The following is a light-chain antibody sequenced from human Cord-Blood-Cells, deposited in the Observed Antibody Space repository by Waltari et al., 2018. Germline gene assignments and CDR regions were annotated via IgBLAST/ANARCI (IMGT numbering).Light chain of an antibody. CDR3: SSYTSSSTYV. CDR1: SSDVGGYNY. Sequence: QSALTQPASVSGSPGTSITIPRTGTSSDVGGYNYVPWYQQHPGKAPKLMIYDVSNRPSGVSNRFSGSKSGNTASLTISGLQAEDEADYYCSSYTSSSTYVFGTGTKVTVL. V-gene: IGLV2-14*01. CDR2: DVS. J-gene: IGLJ1*01.